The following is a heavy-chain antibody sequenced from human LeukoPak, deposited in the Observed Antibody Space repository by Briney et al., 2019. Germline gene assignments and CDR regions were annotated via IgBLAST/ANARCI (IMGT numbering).Heavy chain of an antibody. J-gene: IGHJ4*02. CDR2: IYYSGST. CDR3: ARRDSGSYYVDY. D-gene: IGHD1-26*01. CDR1: GGSISSSSYY. V-gene: IGHV4-39*01. Sequence: PSETLSLTCTVSGGSISSSSYYWGWIRQPPGKGLEWIGSIYYSGSTYYNPSLKSRVTISVDTSKNQFPLKLSSVTAADTAVYYCARRDSGSYYVDYWGQGTLVTVSS.